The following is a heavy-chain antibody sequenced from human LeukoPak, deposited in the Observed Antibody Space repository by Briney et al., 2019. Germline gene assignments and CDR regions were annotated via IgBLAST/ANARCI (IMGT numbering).Heavy chain of an antibody. J-gene: IGHJ4*02. Sequence: PGGSLRLSCAASGFAFSSYAMSWVRQAPGKGLEWVSAIIGSGSGTYYADSVKGRFTISRDNSKNTLYLQMNSLRAGDTAVYYCAKLLPVVDCSSTSCYGFDYWGQGTLVSVSS. CDR2: IIGSGSGT. D-gene: IGHD2-2*01. CDR3: AKLLPVVDCSSTSCYGFDY. CDR1: GFAFSSYA. V-gene: IGHV3-23*01.